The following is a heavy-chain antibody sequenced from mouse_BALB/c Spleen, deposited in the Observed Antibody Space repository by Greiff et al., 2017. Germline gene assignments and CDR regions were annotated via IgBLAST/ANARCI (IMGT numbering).Heavy chain of an antibody. J-gene: IGHJ2*01. Sequence: VQLVESAAELARPGASVKMSCKASGYTFTSYTMHWVKQRPGQGLEWIGYINPSSGYTEYNQKFKDKTTLTADKSSSTAYMQLSSLTSEDSAVYYCARDYGYNYFDYWGQGTTLTVSS. CDR1: GYTFTSYT. D-gene: IGHD1-2*01. CDR3: ARDYGYNYFDY. CDR2: INPSSGYT. V-gene: IGHV1-4*02.